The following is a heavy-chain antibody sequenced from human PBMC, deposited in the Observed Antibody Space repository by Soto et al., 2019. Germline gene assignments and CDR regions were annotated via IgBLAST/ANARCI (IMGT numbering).Heavy chain of an antibody. J-gene: IGHJ6*03. V-gene: IGHV1-18*01. CDR2: ISAYNGNT. D-gene: IGHD5-12*01. CDR3: ARVPPRGYSGYDSSPTSYYYYMDV. Sequence: QVQLVQSGAEVKKPGASVKVSCKASGYTFTSYGISWVRQAPGQGLEWMGWISAYNGNTNYAQKLQGRVTMTTDTSTSTAYMEMRSLRSDDTAVYYCARVPPRGYSGYDSSPTSYYYYMDVWGKGTTVTVSS. CDR1: GYTFTSYG.